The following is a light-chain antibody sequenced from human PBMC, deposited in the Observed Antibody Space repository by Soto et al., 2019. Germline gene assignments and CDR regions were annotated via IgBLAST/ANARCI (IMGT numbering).Light chain of an antibody. CDR2: GAS. CDR3: QQYNNWPPIT. J-gene: IGKJ5*01. CDR1: QSVSSK. V-gene: IGKV3D-15*01. Sequence: ETVMALSPATLSVSPGESATLSCRVSQSVSSKLAWYQQKPGQAPRLVIYGASTRATGIPARFSGSVSGTEFTLSISSLQSEDFAVYYCQQYNNWPPITFGQGTRLEIK.